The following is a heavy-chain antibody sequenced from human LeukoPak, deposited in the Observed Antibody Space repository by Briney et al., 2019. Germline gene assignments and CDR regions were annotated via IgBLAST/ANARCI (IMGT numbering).Heavy chain of an antibody. D-gene: IGHD1-26*01. V-gene: IGHV4-39*02. CDR2: IYYSGST. Sequence: SETLSLTCTVSGDSISSSTYYWGWIRQPPGKGLEWIGSIYYSGSTYYNPSLKSRVTMSVDTSKNQFSLKLSSVTAADTAVYYCARDTYYGWGQGTLVTVSS. CDR1: GDSISSSTYY. CDR3: ARDTYYG. J-gene: IGHJ4*02.